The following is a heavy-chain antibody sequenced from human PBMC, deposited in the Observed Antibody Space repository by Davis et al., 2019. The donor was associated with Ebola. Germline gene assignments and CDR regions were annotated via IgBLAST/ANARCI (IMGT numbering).Heavy chain of an antibody. CDR3: ARDFMVQGVN. Sequence: PGGSLRLSCAPSGFTFSSYWMSWVRQAPGKGLEWVANIKQDGSEKYYVDSVKGRFTISRDNAKNSLYLQMNSLRAEDTAVYYCARDFMVQGVNWGQGTLVTVSS. D-gene: IGHD3-10*01. CDR1: GFTFSSYW. CDR2: IKQDGSEK. V-gene: IGHV3-7*01. J-gene: IGHJ4*02.